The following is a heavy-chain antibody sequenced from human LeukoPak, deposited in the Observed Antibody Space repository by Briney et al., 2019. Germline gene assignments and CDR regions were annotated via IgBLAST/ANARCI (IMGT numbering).Heavy chain of an antibody. CDR2: IYPGDSDT. Sequence: GESLKISCKGSGYSFTSYWIGWVRQMPGKGLEWMGIIYPGDSDTRYSPSFRGQATISADKSISTAYLQWSSLKASDTAMYYCARPSPYSGSYEDAFDIWGQGTMVTVSS. CDR3: ARPSPYSGSYEDAFDI. D-gene: IGHD1-26*01. V-gene: IGHV5-51*01. CDR1: GYSFTSYW. J-gene: IGHJ3*02.